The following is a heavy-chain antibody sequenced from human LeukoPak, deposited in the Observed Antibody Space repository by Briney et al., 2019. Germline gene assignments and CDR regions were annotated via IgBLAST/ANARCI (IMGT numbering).Heavy chain of an antibody. V-gene: IGHV1-2*02. CDR3: ARDRIRVTDHAFDI. J-gene: IGHJ3*02. CDR2: INPNSGGT. Sequence: ASVKVSCKASGYTFTGYYMHWVRQAPGQGLEWMGWINPNSGGTNYAQKFQGRVTMTRDTSISTAYMELSRLRSDDTAAYYCARDRIRVTDHAFDIWGQGKMVTVSS. D-gene: IGHD5-18*01. CDR1: GYTFTGYY.